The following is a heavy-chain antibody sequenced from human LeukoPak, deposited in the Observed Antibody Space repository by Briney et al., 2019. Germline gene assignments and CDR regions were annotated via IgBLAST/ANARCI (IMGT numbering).Heavy chain of an antibody. CDR1: GYTFTGYY. CDR2: INPDSGDT. V-gene: IGHV1-2*06. CDR3: VRKYNSAFVP. Sequence: ASVKVSCKASGYTFTGYYMHWVRQAPGQGLDWMGRINPDSGDTDYAQKFQGRVTMTSDTSISTVYMELSSLRSDDTAVYYCVRKYNSAFVPWGQGTLVTVSS. J-gene: IGHJ5*02. D-gene: IGHD6-19*01.